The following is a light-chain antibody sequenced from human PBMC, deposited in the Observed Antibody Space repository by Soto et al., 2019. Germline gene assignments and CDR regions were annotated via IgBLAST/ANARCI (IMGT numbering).Light chain of an antibody. CDR1: QSVSSNY. CDR2: GAS. CDR3: QQYYNWWT. V-gene: IGKV3-20*01. J-gene: IGKJ1*01. Sequence: EIVLTQSPGTLSLSPGERATLSCRASQSVSSNYLAWYQQKPGQAPRLLIYGASSRATGIPDRISGSGSGTDFTLTISRLEPEDFAVYHCQQYYNWWTFGQGTKVDIK.